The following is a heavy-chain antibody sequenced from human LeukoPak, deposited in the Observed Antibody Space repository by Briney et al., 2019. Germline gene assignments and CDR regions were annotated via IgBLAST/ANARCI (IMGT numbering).Heavy chain of an antibody. Sequence: GGSLRLSCAASGFTFSSYGMHWVRQAPGKGLEWVAVISYDGSNKYYADSVKGRFTISRDNSKNTVYLQMNSLRAEDTAVYYCAKDQSSGWYYFDYWGQGTLVTVSP. D-gene: IGHD6-19*01. CDR3: AKDQSSGWYYFDY. CDR1: GFTFSSYG. J-gene: IGHJ4*02. CDR2: ISYDGSNK. V-gene: IGHV3-30*18.